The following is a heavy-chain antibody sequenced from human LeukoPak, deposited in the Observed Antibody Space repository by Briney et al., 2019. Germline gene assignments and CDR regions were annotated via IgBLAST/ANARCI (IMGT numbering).Heavy chain of an antibody. CDR3: TQGGYCSGSSCYSEFYH. CDR2: ISGSGGNT. D-gene: IGHD2-15*01. CDR1: GFTFSNYA. Sequence: GGSLRLSCAASGFTFSNYAMTWVRQAPGKGLEWVSAISGSGGNTYYADSVKGRFTVSRDNSKNTLYLQMNSLRAEDTAVYSCTQGGYCSGSSCYSEFYHWGQGTLVTVSS. J-gene: IGHJ4*02. V-gene: IGHV3-23*01.